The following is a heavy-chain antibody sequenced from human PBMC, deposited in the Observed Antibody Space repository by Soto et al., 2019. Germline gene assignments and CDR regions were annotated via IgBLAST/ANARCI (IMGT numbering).Heavy chain of an antibody. V-gene: IGHV4-34*01. Sequence: SETLSLTCAVYGGSFSGYYWSWIRQPPGKGLEWIGEINHSGSTNYNPSLKSRVTISVDTSKNQFSLKLSSVTAADTAVYYCASTPYTAMAKGWFDPWGQGTLVTVSS. CDR2: INHSGST. J-gene: IGHJ5*02. CDR1: GGSFSGYY. CDR3: ASTPYTAMAKGWFDP. D-gene: IGHD5-18*01.